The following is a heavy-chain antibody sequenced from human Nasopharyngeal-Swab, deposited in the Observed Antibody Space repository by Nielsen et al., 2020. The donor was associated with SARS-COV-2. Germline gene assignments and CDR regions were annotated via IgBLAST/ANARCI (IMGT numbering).Heavy chain of an antibody. J-gene: IGHJ6*03. CDR1: AASLRGYY. D-gene: IGHD1-1*01. CDR3: ARVVRELDLKYYFHYHYLDV. Sequence: SETLSLTCAVYAASLRGYYWSWIRQSQGKGLDWVGEINHGGGTNYNPSLKSRVTISIDTSKNQFSMKLTSVTAADTAVYYCARVVRELDLKYYFHYHYLDVWGKVTTVTV. V-gene: IGHV4-34*01. CDR2: INHGGGT.